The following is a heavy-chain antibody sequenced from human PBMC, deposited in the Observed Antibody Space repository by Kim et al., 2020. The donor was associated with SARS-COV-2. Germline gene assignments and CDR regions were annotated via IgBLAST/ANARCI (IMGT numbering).Heavy chain of an antibody. CDR3: AVESSSANDY. J-gene: IGHJ4*02. Sequence: IANYAQKFQGRVTITADKSTSTAYMELISLRSEDTAVYYCAVESSSANDYWGQGTLVTVSS. V-gene: IGHV1-69*02. D-gene: IGHD6-6*01. CDR2: IA.